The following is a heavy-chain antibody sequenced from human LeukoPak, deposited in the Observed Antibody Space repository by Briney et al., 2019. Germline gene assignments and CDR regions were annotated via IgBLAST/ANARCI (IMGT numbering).Heavy chain of an antibody. CDR3: ATDHGERTNYDFWSGYSYFQH. V-gene: IGHV1-24*01. J-gene: IGHJ1*01. CDR2: FDPEDGET. CDR1: GGTFSSYA. Sequence: ASVEVSCKASGGTFSSYAISWVRQAPGKGLEWMGGFDPEDGETIYAQKFQGRVTMTEDTSTDTAYMELSSLRSEDTAVYYCATDHGERTNYDFWSGYSYFQHWGQGTPVTVSS. D-gene: IGHD3-3*01.